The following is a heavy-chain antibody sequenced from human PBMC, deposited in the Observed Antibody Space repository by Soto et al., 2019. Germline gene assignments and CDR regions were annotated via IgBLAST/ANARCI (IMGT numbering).Heavy chain of an antibody. CDR1: GFTFSAFW. D-gene: IGHD3-3*01. CDR2: IKQDGSKK. V-gene: IGHV3-7*05. CDR3: VRDWSSEGDY. J-gene: IGHJ4*02. Sequence: EVLLVESGGGLVQPGGSLRLSCAASGFTFSAFWMTWVRQAPGKGLEWVANIKQDGSKKNSVDSVKGRFTISRDNAKNSVFLQMNSLRVEDTALYYCVRDWSSEGDYWGQGTLVTVSS.